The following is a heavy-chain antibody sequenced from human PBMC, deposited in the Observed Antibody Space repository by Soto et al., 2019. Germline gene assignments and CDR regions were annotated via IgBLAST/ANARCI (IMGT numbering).Heavy chain of an antibody. CDR3: ARAVAVAGTWDYYYMDV. Sequence: ASVKVSCKASGYTFTNYGITWVRQAPGQGLEWMGRIGAYNSDTHYTQRLQGRVNMTTDTTTSTAYKDLRSLRSDDTAVYYCARAVAVAGTWDYYYMDVWGKGTTVTVSS. J-gene: IGHJ6*03. CDR2: IGAYNSDT. D-gene: IGHD6-19*01. V-gene: IGHV1-18*01. CDR1: GYTFTNYG.